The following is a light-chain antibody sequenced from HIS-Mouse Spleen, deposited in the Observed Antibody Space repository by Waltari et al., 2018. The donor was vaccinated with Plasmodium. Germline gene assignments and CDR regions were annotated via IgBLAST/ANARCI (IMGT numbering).Light chain of an antibody. J-gene: IGLJ2*01. Sequence: QSALTQPASVSGSPGQSITISCTGTSSDVGSYNLVSCYQQHPGKAPKLMIYEGSKRPSGVSNRFSGSNSGNTASLTISGLQAEDEANYYCCSYAGSSTFVVFGGGTKLTVL. CDR3: CSYAGSSTFVV. V-gene: IGLV2-23*03. CDR1: SSDVGSYNL. CDR2: EGS.